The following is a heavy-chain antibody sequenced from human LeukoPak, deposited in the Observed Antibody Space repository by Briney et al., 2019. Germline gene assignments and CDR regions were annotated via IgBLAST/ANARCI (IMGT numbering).Heavy chain of an antibody. D-gene: IGHD3-9*01. CDR3: AKAEGYDILTGLDY. Sequence: GGSLRLSCAASGFTVSSNYMSWVRQAPGKGLEWVSGIGASGGSTYYADSVKGRFTISRDNSKNTLYLQMNSLRTEDTAVYYCAKAEGYDILTGLDYWGQGTLVTVSS. J-gene: IGHJ4*02. CDR1: GFTVSSNY. CDR2: IGASGGST. V-gene: IGHV3-23*01.